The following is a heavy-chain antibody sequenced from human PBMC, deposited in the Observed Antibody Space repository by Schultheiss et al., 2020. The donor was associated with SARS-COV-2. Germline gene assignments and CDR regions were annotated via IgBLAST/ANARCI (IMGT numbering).Heavy chain of an antibody. D-gene: IGHD2-15*01. CDR3: AKEHSLKWSGSYLDY. V-gene: IGHV3-74*01. CDR1: GFTFSSYW. J-gene: IGHJ4*02. Sequence: GESLKISCAASGFTFSSYWMHWVRQAPGKGLVWVSRINSDGSSTSYADSVKGRFTISRDNAKNSLYLQMNSLRAEDTALYFCAKEHSLKWSGSYLDYWGQGALVTVSS. CDR2: INSDGSST.